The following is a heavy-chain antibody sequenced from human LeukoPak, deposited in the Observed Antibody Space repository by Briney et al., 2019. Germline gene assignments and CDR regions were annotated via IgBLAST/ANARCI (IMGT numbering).Heavy chain of an antibody. CDR1: GGTFSSYA. V-gene: IGHV1-69*01. D-gene: IGHD3-10*01. CDR3: ARGGAYIWFGELNWFDP. Sequence: GASVKVSCKASGGTFSSYAISWVRQAPGQGLEWMGGIIPIFGTANYARKFQGRVTITADESTSTAYMELSSLRSEDTAVYYCARGGAYIWFGELNWFDPWGQGTLVTVSS. CDR2: IIPIFGTA. J-gene: IGHJ5*02.